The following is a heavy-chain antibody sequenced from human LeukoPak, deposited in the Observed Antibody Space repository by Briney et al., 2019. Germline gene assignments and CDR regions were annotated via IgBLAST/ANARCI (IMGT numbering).Heavy chain of an antibody. CDR1: GFSFSSFY. D-gene: IGHD2-8*01. V-gene: IGHV3-7*01. CDR2: IKQDGTDK. J-gene: IGHJ4*02. Sequence: GDSLRLSCAASGFSFSSFYMTWVRQPPGKGLEWVANIKQDGTDKYYVDSVRGRFSISRDNPKKPLYLQMNSLRVEDTAVYYCASGVLNGVGTWGQGTLVTVSS. CDR3: ASGVLNGVGT.